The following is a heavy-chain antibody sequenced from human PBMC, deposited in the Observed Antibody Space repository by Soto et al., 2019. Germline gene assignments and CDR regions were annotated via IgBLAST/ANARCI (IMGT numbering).Heavy chain of an antibody. V-gene: IGHV4-59*12. CDR2: IHYSGTT. J-gene: IGHJ5*02. D-gene: IGHD3-10*01. Sequence: PSETLSLTCTVSGGSIRNYYWSWIRQTPGRGLEWIAFIHYSGTTNYNPSLKSRVAISVDLSKNQLSLKMTSVTAADTAVYFCSRPQTAWFHTSSGWFDTWGQGTQVTVSS. CDR1: GGSIRNYY. CDR3: SRPQTAWFHTSSGWFDT.